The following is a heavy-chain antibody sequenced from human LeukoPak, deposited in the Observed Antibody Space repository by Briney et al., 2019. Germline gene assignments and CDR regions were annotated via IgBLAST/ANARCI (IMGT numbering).Heavy chain of an antibody. V-gene: IGHV3-74*01. CDR3: ARAGAAPGVEDWYFDL. CDR1: GFTFSSYW. CDR2: ISSDGSRT. J-gene: IGHJ2*01. D-gene: IGHD6-13*01. Sequence: GGSLRLSCAASGFTFSSYWMHWVRQAPGKGLVWVSRISSDGSRTNYADSVKGRFTISRDNAKNTLYLQMNSLRAEDTSVYYCARAGAAPGVEDWYFDLWGRGTLVTVSS.